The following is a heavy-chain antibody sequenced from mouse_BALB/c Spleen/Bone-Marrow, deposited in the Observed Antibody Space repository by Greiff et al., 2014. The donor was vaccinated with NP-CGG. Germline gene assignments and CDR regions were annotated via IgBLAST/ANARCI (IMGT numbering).Heavy chain of an antibody. D-gene: IGHD1-1*01. CDR2: INPSTGYT. Sequence: QVQLKESGAELAKPGASVKMSCKASGYTFTSYWMHWVKQRPGQGLEWIGYINPSTGYTAYNQKFKDKATLTADKSSSTAYMQLSSLTSEDSAVYYCARPPYYYGSSYYAMDYWGQGTSVTVSS. CDR3: ARPPYYYGSSYYAMDY. J-gene: IGHJ4*01. CDR1: GYTFTSYW. V-gene: IGHV1-7*01.